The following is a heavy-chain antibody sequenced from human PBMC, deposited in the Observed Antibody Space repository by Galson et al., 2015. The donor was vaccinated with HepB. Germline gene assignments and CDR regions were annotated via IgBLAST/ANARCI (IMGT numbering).Heavy chain of an antibody. CDR1: GFSFSSSG. V-gene: IGHV3-30*03. CDR3: ARDQGGGPPSNLPDASDI. J-gene: IGHJ3*02. D-gene: IGHD3-16*01. CDR2: ISYDGSRK. Sequence: SLRLSCAASGFSFSSSGMHWVRQAPGKGLQWVAVISYDGSRKYYADSVKGRFTISRDNSKNTLHLQMNSLRTDDTAVYFCARDQGGGPPSNLPDASDIWGQGTMVSVSS.